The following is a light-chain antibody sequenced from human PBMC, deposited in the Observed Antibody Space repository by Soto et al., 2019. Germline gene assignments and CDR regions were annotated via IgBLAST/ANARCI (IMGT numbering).Light chain of an antibody. V-gene: IGKV1-6*01. J-gene: IGKJ1*01. CDR1: PGIRND. Sequence: AIPMTQSPSSLSASVGDRVTITCRASPGIRNDLGWYQLKPGKAPKLLIYAASSLQSGVPSRFSDSGSGTDFTLTISSLQPEDFATYFCLHDYNYPLTFGQGTKVEIK. CDR3: LHDYNYPLT. CDR2: AAS.